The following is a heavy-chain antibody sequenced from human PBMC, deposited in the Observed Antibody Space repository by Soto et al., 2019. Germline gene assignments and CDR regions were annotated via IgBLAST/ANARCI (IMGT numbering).Heavy chain of an antibody. J-gene: IGHJ5*02. D-gene: IGHD3-22*01. CDR2: ISSSSSYI. CDR1: GFTFSSYS. CDR3: ARAAPTLNYYDSSAPDWFDP. V-gene: IGHV3-21*01. Sequence: RLSCAASGFTFSSYSMNWVRQAPGKGLEWVSSISSSSSYIYYADSVKGRFTISRDNAKNSLYLQMNSLRAEDTAVYYCARAAPTLNYYDSSAPDWFDPWGQGTLVTVYS.